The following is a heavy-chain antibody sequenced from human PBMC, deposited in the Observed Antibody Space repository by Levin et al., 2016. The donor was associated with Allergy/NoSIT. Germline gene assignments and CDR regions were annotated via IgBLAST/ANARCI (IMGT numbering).Heavy chain of an antibody. V-gene: IGHV3-23*01. D-gene: IGHD1-26*01. Sequence: WIRQPPGKGLEWVSGISGSGGNTYYADSVKGRFTNSRDNSKDTMYLQMNSLRVEDTAVYYCAKEVGATALSRSDYWGQGTLVTVSS. CDR3: AKEVGATALSRSDY. J-gene: IGHJ4*02. CDR2: ISGSGGNT.